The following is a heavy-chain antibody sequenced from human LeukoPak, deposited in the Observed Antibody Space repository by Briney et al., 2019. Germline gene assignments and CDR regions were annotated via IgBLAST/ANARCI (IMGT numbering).Heavy chain of an antibody. J-gene: IGHJ4*02. D-gene: IGHD1-26*01. V-gene: IGHV1-2*02. CDR1: GYTFTGYY. Sequence: ASVKVSFKASGYTFTGYYMHWVRQAPGQGLEWMGWINPNSGGTIYAQKFQGRVTMTRDTSISTAYMELSSLRSDDTAVYYCARVGATSATDYWGQGTLVTVSS. CDR2: INPNSGGT. CDR3: ARVGATSATDY.